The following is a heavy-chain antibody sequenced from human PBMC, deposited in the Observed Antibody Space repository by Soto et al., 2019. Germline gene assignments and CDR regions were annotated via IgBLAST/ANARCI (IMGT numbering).Heavy chain of an antibody. CDR3: AREDYDFWRGSRGFDP. Sequence: QVPLQESGPGLVKPSETLSLTCTVSGGSISSYYWSWIRQPPGKGLEWIGYIYYSGSTNYNPSLKSRVTISVDTSKNQFSLKLSSVTAADTAVYYCAREDYDFWRGSRGFDPWGQGTLVTVSS. V-gene: IGHV4-59*01. CDR2: IYYSGST. CDR1: GGSISSYY. D-gene: IGHD3-3*01. J-gene: IGHJ5*02.